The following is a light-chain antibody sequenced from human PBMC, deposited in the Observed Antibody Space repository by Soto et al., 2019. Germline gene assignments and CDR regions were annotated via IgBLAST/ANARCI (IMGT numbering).Light chain of an antibody. CDR1: SSDIGGYEY. V-gene: IGLV2-14*01. CDR2: EVT. CDR3: GSFTTKRIWV. Sequence: QSALTQPASVSGSPGQSITISCTGTSSDIGGYEYVSWYQQHPGKAPRLMIYEVTYRPSGVSNRFSGSKSGSTASLTISGLQAEDEADYICGSFTTKRIWVVGGGTKVTVL. J-gene: IGLJ3*02.